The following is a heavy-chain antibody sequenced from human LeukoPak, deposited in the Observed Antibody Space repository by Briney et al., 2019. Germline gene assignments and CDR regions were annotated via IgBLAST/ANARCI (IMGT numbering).Heavy chain of an antibody. CDR1: GYSFTSYW. Sequence: GESLKISWKGSGYSFTSYWICWVRQMAGKGLEWMGIIYPGDSDTRYSPSFQGQVTISADTSISTAYLQWSSLKASDTAMYYCARHGYSYGNNWFDPWGQGTLVTVSS. V-gene: IGHV5-51*01. CDR3: ARHGYSYGNNWFDP. J-gene: IGHJ5*02. CDR2: IYPGDSDT. D-gene: IGHD5-18*01.